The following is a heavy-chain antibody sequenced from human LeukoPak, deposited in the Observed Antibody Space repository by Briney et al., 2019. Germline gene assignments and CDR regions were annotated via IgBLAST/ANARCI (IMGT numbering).Heavy chain of an antibody. V-gene: IGHV3-74*01. CDR2: INSDVSST. Sequence: GGSLRLSCEASGFTFSSYSMHWVRQAPGKGLVWVSRINSDVSSTTYADSVKGRFTISRDNAKNTLYLQMKSLRAEDTAVYYCAREKRYCRSATCYVLDYWGQGTLVTVSS. D-gene: IGHD2-2*01. CDR1: GFTFSSYS. J-gene: IGHJ4*02. CDR3: AREKRYCRSATCYVLDY.